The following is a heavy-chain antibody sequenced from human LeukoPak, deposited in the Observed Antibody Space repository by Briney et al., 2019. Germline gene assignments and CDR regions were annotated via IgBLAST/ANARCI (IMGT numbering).Heavy chain of an antibody. CDR1: GGSISSYY. V-gene: IGHV4-59*08. J-gene: IGHJ5*02. CDR2: IYYSGST. Sequence: SETLSLTCTVSGGSISSYYWSWIRQPPGKGLEWIGYIYYSGSTNYNPSLKSRVTISVDTSKNQFSLKLSSVTAADTAVYYCARQTSGSGSSPFDPWGQGTLVTVSS. CDR3: ARQTSGSGSSPFDP. D-gene: IGHD3-10*01.